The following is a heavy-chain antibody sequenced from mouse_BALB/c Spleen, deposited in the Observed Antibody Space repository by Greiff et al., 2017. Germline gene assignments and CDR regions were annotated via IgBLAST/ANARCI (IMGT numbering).Heavy chain of an antibody. CDR3: TAHYYGSSYWFAY. J-gene: IGHJ3*01. Sequence: QVQLQQPGAELVKPGASVKMSCKASGYTFTSYWMHWVKQRPGQGLEWIGVIDPSDSYTSYNQKFKGEATLTVDTSSSTAYMQLSSLTSEDSAVYYCTAHYYGSSYWFAYWGQGTLVTVSA. CDR2: IDPSDSYT. CDR1: GYTFTSYW. D-gene: IGHD1-1*01. V-gene: IGHV1S127*01.